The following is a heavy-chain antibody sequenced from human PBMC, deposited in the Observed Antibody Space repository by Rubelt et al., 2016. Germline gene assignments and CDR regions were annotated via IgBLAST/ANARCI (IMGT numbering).Heavy chain of an antibody. CDR2: IYYTGST. D-gene: IGHD4-23*01. CDR3: ARDVRWSWHFER. CDR1: GGSISSYY. Sequence: QVQLQESGPGLVKPSETLSLTCTVSGGSISSYYWRWIRQPPGKGLEWIGYIYYTGSTNYNPSLKSRVPMSVDTSKNQFSMELTSGTAADTAVYYWARDVRWSWHFERWGRGTLVTVSS. V-gene: IGHV4-59*12. J-gene: IGHJ2*01.